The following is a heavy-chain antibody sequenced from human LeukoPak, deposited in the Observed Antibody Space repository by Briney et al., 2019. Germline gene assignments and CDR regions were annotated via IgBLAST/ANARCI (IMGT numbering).Heavy chain of an antibody. D-gene: IGHD1-26*01. CDR1: GGTFSSYA. Sequence: AASVKVSCKASGGTFSSYAISWVRQAPGQGLEWMGRIIPILGIANYAQKFQGRVTITADKSTSTAYVELSSLRSEDTAVYYCARVAVGGSRPWYFDLWGRGTLVTVSS. J-gene: IGHJ2*01. V-gene: IGHV1-69*04. CDR3: ARVAVGGSRPWYFDL. CDR2: IIPILGIA.